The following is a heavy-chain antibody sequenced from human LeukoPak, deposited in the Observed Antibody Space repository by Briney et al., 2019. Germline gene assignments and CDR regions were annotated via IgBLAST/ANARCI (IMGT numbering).Heavy chain of an antibody. D-gene: IGHD1-14*01. J-gene: IGHJ4*02. CDR1: GFTFSSW. V-gene: IGHV3-74*01. Sequence: GGSLRLSCAASGFTFSSWMHWVRQAPGKGLIWVSRVNGDGTGTIYADSVKGRFTISRDNAKNTLYLQMNSLRAEDTAVYYCARYADGIFYWGQGTLVTVSS. CDR2: VNGDGTGT. CDR3: ARYADGIFY.